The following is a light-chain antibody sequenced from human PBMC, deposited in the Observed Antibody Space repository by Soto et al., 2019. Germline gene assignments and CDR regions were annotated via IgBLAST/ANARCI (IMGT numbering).Light chain of an antibody. CDR3: QQRLNWPPG. CDR1: ENVRTF. J-gene: IGKJ1*01. V-gene: IGKV3-11*01. CDR2: GAS. Sequence: EVVLTQSPATPSLSPGERATLSCRASENVRTFVDWYQQKPGQAPRLLIYGASNRATGIPARFSGSGSGTDFTLTISDLEPADFGLYYCQQRLNWPPGFGQGTKVDI.